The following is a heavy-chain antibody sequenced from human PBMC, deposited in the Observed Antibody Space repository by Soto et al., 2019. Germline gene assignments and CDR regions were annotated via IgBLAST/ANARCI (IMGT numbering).Heavy chain of an antibody. V-gene: IGHV1-8*01. CDR2: MNPNSGNT. CDR3: ARGLVSRSAVFGVVNHICFDP. J-gene: IGHJ5*02. CDR1: GYTFTSYD. D-gene: IGHD3-3*01. Sequence: ASVKVSCKASGYTFTSYDINWVRQATGQGLEWMGWMNPNSGNTGYAQKFQGRVTITRNTSISTAYMELSSLRSEDTAVYYCARGLVSRSAVFGVVNHICFDPWGQGTLVTVSS.